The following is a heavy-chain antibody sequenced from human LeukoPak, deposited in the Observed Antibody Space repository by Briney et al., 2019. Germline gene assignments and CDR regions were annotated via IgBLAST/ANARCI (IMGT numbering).Heavy chain of an antibody. Sequence: SQTLSLTCAVSGGSISSGGYSWGWIRQPPGKGLEWIGYIYHSGSTYYNPSLKSRVTISVDRSKNQFSLKLSSVTAADTAVYYCATLGSVDYWGQGTLVTVSS. CDR1: GGSISSGGYS. V-gene: IGHV4-30-2*01. CDR3: ATLGSVDY. CDR2: IYHSGST. J-gene: IGHJ4*02. D-gene: IGHD5-12*01.